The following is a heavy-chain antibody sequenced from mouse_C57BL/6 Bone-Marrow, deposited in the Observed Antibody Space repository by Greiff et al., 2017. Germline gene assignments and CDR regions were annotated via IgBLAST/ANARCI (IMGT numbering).Heavy chain of an antibody. CDR3: ARGDSEKGLDY. Sequence: QVQLKESGAELARPGASVKMSCKASGYTFTSYTMHWVKQRPGQGLEWIGYINPSSGYTNYNQKFKDKATLTADKSSSTAYMQLSSLTSEDSAVYYCARGDSEKGLDYWGQGTTLTVSS. J-gene: IGHJ2*01. V-gene: IGHV1-4*01. CDR1: GYTFTSYT. CDR2: INPSSGYT.